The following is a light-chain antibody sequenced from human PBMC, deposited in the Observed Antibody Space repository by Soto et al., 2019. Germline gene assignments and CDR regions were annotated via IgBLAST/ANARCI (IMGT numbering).Light chain of an antibody. J-gene: IGKJ2*01. CDR1: QSISSN. CDR2: GAS. Sequence: EIVMTQSPATLSVSPGERATLSCRPSQSISSNLAWYQQKPGQAPRLLIYGASTRATGFPARFSGSGSGAEFTLTISSLQSEDFATYYCQQYDSSSPTFGQGTKLEIK. V-gene: IGKV3D-15*01. CDR3: QQYDSSSPT.